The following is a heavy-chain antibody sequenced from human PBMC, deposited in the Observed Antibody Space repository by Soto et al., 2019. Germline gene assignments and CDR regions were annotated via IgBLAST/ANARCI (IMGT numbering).Heavy chain of an antibody. Sequence: QVQLQESGPGLVKPSETLSLTCTVSGGSISSYYWSWIRQPPGKGLEWIGYIYYSGSTNYNPSLKSRVTISVDTSKTQCSLKLSSVTAADTAVYYCARCPGYSNNHYYCYGMDVWGQGTTVTVSS. J-gene: IGHJ6*02. CDR1: GGSISSYY. CDR2: IYYSGST. CDR3: ARCPGYSNNHYYCYGMDV. V-gene: IGHV4-59*01. D-gene: IGHD4-4*01.